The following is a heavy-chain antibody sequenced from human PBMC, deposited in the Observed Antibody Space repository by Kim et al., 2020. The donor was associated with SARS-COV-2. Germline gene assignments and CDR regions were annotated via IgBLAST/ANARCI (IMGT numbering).Heavy chain of an antibody. V-gene: IGHV3-48*03. CDR2: ISSSGSTI. Sequence: GGSLRLSCAASGFTFSSSEMNWVRQAPGKGLEWVSYISSSGSTIYYADSVKGRFTISRDNAKNSLSLQMTGLRAEYTAVYYCASVGELHTTAYYVDSWGQGTLVTGSS. J-gene: IGHJ4*01. CDR3: ASVGELHTTAYYVDS. D-gene: IGHD1-7*01. CDR1: GFTFSSSE.